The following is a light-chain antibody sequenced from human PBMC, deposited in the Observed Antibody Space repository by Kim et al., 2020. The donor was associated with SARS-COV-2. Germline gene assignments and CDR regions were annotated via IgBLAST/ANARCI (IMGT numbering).Light chain of an antibody. CDR2: GKN. CDR3: NSRDSSNNHRVV. CDR1: SLRSFY. Sequence: LGHTVRITCQGDSLRSFYASWYQQKPGQAPILVFYGKNNRPSGIPDRFSGSSSGNTASLTITGAQAEDEADYYCNSRDSSNNHRVVFGGGTQLTVL. V-gene: IGLV3-19*01. J-gene: IGLJ2*01.